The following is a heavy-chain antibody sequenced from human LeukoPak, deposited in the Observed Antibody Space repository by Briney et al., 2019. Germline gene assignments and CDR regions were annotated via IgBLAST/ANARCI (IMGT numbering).Heavy chain of an antibody. CDR2: ISGSGGST. Sequence: GGSLRLSCAASGFTFSSYAMSWVRQAPGKGLEWVSAISGSGGSTYYADSVKGRFTISRDNSKNTLYLQMNSLRAEDTAVYYCAKVPSMVRGVIIGYWGQGTLVTVSS. J-gene: IGHJ4*02. V-gene: IGHV3-23*01. CDR1: GFTFSSYA. CDR3: AKVPSMVRGVIIGY. D-gene: IGHD3-10*01.